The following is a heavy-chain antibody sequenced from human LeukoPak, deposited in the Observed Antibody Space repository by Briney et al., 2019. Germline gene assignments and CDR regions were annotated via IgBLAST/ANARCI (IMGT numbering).Heavy chain of an antibody. D-gene: IGHD3-22*01. CDR3: ARDRRYYYDSSGYWGRLDAFDI. CDR2: INPNSGGT. V-gene: IGHV1-2*06. J-gene: IGHJ3*02. CDR1: GYTFTGYY. Sequence: AASVKVSCKASGYTFTGYYMHWVRQAPGQGLEWMGRINPNSGGTNHAQKFQGRVTMTRDTSISTAYMELSRLRSDDTAVYYCARDRRYYYDSSGYWGRLDAFDIWGQGTMVTVSS.